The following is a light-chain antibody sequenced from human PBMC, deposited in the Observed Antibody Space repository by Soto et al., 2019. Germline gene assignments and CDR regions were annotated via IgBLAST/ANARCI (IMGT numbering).Light chain of an antibody. CDR1: RRVSSSY. Sequence: EIVLTQPPGTLSLSPGETATLSCRASRRVSSSYLAWYQQKPGQAPRLLIYGASSRATGIPDRFSGSGSGTDFTLTISRLEPEDFAVYYCQQYGSSRGTFGQGTRLGI. CDR2: GAS. CDR3: QQYGSSRGT. V-gene: IGKV3-20*01. J-gene: IGKJ5*01.